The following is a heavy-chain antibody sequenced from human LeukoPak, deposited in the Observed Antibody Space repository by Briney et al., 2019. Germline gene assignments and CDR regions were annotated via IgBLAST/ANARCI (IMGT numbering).Heavy chain of an antibody. CDR2: ISYDGSNK. J-gene: IGHJ6*02. CDR3: AKEGGSYPYYYYGMDV. D-gene: IGHD1-26*01. V-gene: IGHV3-30*18. Sequence: AGGSLRLSCAASGFTFSSNCMHWVRQAPGKGPEWVAVISYDGSNKYYADSVKGRFTISRDNSKNTLYLQMNSLRAEDTAVYYCAKEGGSYPYYYYGMDVWGQGTTVTVSS. CDR1: GFTFSSNC.